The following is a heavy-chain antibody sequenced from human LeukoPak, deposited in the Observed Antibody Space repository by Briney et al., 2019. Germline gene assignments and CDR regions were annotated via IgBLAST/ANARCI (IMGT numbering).Heavy chain of an antibody. Sequence: SQTLSLTCAVSGGSISSGGYSWSWIRQPPGKGLEWIGYIYHSGSTNYNPSLKSRVTISVDTSKNQFSLKLSSVTAADTAVYYCARHQTLAGYYYYGMDVWGQGTTVTVSS. J-gene: IGHJ6*02. CDR2: IYHSGST. CDR1: GGSISSGGYS. V-gene: IGHV4-30-2*01. D-gene: IGHD6-6*01. CDR3: ARHQTLAGYYYYGMDV.